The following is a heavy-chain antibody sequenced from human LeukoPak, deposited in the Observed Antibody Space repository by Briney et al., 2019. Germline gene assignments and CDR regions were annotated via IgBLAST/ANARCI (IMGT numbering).Heavy chain of an antibody. J-gene: IGHJ4*02. CDR1: GGSISSYY. CDR2: IYYSGST. CDR3: ATFIHDLKLGSGFDY. V-gene: IGHV4-59*08. Sequence: SETLSLTCTVSGGSISSYYWSWIRQPPGKGLEWIGYIYYSGSTNYNPSLTSRVTISVDTSKNQFSLKLSSVTASGTAVHYCATFIHDLKLGSGFDYWGQGTLVTVSS. D-gene: IGHD3-10*01.